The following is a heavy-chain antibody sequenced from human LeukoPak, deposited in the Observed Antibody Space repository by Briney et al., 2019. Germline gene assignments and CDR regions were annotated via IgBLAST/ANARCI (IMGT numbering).Heavy chain of an antibody. CDR3: GRRVPYGESTYGMDV. D-gene: IGHD4-17*01. V-gene: IGHV4-59*08. Sequence: SETLSLTCTASGGSISSYYWSWIRQPPGKGLEWIGYIYYSGSTNYNPSLMSRVTISVDTSKKQFSLKLSSVSAADTAVYYCGRRVPYGESTYGMDVWGQGTTVTVSS. CDR1: GGSISSYY. J-gene: IGHJ6*01. CDR2: IYYSGST.